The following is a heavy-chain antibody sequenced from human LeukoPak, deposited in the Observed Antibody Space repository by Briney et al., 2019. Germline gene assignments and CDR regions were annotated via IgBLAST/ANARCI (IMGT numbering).Heavy chain of an antibody. CDR2: IRCDGSNK. J-gene: IGHJ6*03. V-gene: IGHV3-30*02. CDR1: GFTFSSYG. D-gene: IGHD2-2*01. Sequence: PGGSLRLSCAASGFTFSSYGMHWVRQAPGKGLEWVAFIRCDGSNKYYADSVKGRFTISRDNSKNTLYLQMNSLRAEDTAVYYCAKDRVDCSSTSCLYYYYYMDVWGKGTTVTVSS. CDR3: AKDRVDCSSTSCLYYYYYMDV.